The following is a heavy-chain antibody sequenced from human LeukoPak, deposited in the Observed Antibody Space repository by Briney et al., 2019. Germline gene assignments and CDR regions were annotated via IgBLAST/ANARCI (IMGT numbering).Heavy chain of an antibody. CDR3: ARQSVVSSRSPEDAFDI. V-gene: IGHV1-18*04. D-gene: IGHD2-21*01. CDR2: ISGYNGNT. Sequence: ASVKVSCKASGYTFSNYGITWVRQVPGQGLECMGWISGYNGNTNYEQKFHGRVTMTIDKSTTTAYMELSSLASDDTGVYYCARQSVVSSRSPEDAFDICGQGTRVIVSS. J-gene: IGHJ3*02. CDR1: GYTFSNYG.